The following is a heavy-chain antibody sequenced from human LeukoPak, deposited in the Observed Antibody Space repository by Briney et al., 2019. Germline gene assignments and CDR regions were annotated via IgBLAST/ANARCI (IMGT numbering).Heavy chain of an antibody. D-gene: IGHD2-15*01. Sequence: SETLSLTCTVSGGSISSHYWSWIRQPPGKGLEWIAYICHTGSTNYNPSLKSRVTISVDTSKNQFSLKLSSVTAADTAVYYCARGGAGYCSGGSCYYLDYWGQGTLVTVSS. CDR3: ARGGAGYCSGGSCYYLDY. V-gene: IGHV4-59*11. CDR1: GGSISSHY. J-gene: IGHJ4*02. CDR2: ICHTGST.